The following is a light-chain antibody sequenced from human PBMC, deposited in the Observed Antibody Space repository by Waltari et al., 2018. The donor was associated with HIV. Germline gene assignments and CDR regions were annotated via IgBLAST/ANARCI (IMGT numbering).Light chain of an antibody. CDR1: QLIDNW. Sequence: DVQMTQSPSTLSAGVGDKVTITCRASQLIDNWLAWFLEKPGKPPKLVIYKTSYLGTGVPSRFSGSVSGADFTLIIVGLQPDDFATYYCQQYNSHSYAFGQGTKVDVK. CDR2: KTS. J-gene: IGKJ2*01. CDR3: QQYNSHSYA. V-gene: IGKV1-5*03.